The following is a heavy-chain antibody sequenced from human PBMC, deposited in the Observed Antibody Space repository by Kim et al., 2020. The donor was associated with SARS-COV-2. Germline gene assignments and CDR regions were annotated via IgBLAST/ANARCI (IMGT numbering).Heavy chain of an antibody. J-gene: IGHJ3*02. Sequence: GGSLRLSCAASGFILSSYWLHWVRQAPGKGLVWVSRISSDGRITVFADSVKGRFTISRDNAKNTLFLQMNSLRAEDTAVYYFARPGYGRLSIAFDIWSQG. CDR3: ARPGYGRLSIAFDI. CDR1: GFILSSYW. V-gene: IGHV3-74*01. CDR2: ISSDGRIT. D-gene: IGHD4-17*01.